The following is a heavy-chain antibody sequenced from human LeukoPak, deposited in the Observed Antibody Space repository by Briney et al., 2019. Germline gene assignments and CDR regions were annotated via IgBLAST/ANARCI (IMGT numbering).Heavy chain of an antibody. V-gene: IGHV4-34*01. Sequence: SETLSLTCAVYGGSFSGYYWSWIRQPPGKGLEWIGEINHSGSTNYNPSLKSRVTISVDTSKNQFSLKLSSVTAADTAVYYCVGSNGGDYYYYYMDVWGKGTTVTVSS. CDR2: INHSGST. CDR1: GGSFSGYY. J-gene: IGHJ6*03. CDR3: VGSNGGDYYYYYMDV. D-gene: IGHD4-23*01.